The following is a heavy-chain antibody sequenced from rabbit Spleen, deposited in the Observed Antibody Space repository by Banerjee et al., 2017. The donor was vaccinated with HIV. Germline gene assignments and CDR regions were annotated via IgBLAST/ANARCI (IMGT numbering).Heavy chain of an antibody. CDR2: IFTGNTKT. CDR1: GFSFSTNYD. Sequence: QEQLVESGGGLVKPGASLTLTCTASGFSFSTNYDMCWVRQAPGKGLEWIGCIFTGNTKTYYASWAKGRFTISKTSSTTVTLQLNSLTAADTATYFCARGSATMTMVITGYYLSLWGPGTLVTVS. CDR3: ARGSATMTMVITGYYLSL. V-gene: IGHV1S45*01. J-gene: IGHJ6*01. D-gene: IGHD2-1*01.